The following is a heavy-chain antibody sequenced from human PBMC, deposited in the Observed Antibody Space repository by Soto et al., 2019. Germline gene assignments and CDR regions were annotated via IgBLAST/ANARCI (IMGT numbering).Heavy chain of an antibody. CDR3: ARGLWNDGFQY. D-gene: IGHD1-1*01. Sequence: PSETLSLTCAVSGGSISSGGYSWTWIRQPPGKGLEWIGYVHHTGGTTYNPSLKTRVNISVDRPNNQFFLTLTSATAADSAVYYGARGLWNDGFQYWRLRIRVAVSS. CDR2: VHHTGGT. J-gene: IGHJ1*01. CDR1: GGSISSGGYS. V-gene: IGHV4-30-2*01.